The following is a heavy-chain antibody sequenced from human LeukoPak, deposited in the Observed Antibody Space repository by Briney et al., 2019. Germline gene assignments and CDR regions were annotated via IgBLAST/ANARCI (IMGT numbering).Heavy chain of an antibody. CDR3: ARGGYYTLEYYYYMDV. CDR1: GGSISSGSYY. Sequence: PSETLSLTCTVSGGSISSGSYYWSWIRQPAGKGLEWIGRIYTSGSTNYNPSLKSRVTISVDTSKNQFSLKLSSVTAADTAVYYCARGGYYTLEYYYYMDVWGKGTTVTVSS. D-gene: IGHD3-3*01. CDR2: IYTSGST. V-gene: IGHV4-61*02. J-gene: IGHJ6*03.